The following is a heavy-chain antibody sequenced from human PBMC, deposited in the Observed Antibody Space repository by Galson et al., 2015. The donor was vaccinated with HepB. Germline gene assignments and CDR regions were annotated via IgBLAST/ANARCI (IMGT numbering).Heavy chain of an antibody. Sequence: SLRLSCAASGFTFSSYAMSWVRQAPGKGLEWVSAISGSGGSIYYADSVKGRFTISRDNAKNSLYLQMNSLRAEDTAVYYCAPVTALDYWGQGTLVTVSS. CDR3: APVTALDY. D-gene: IGHD2-21*02. V-gene: IGHV3-23*01. CDR1: GFTFSSYA. CDR2: ISGSGGSI. J-gene: IGHJ4*02.